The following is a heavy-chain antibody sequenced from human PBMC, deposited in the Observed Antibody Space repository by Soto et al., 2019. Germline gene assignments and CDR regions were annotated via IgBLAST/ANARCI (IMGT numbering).Heavy chain of an antibody. V-gene: IGHV4-59*08. CDR3: ARGGWEREGYVMDV. Sequence: QVQLQESGPGLVQPSKTLSLTCTVSGGSISSYYWSWIRQPPGQELQYIGYIYYSGSTNYNPSPKIRVTKSEATSTNQSSRRLASVTAADPAVYYCARGGWEREGYVMDVWGKGTTVTVSS. D-gene: IGHD1-26*01. J-gene: IGHJ6*04. CDR1: GGSISSYY. CDR2: IYYSGST.